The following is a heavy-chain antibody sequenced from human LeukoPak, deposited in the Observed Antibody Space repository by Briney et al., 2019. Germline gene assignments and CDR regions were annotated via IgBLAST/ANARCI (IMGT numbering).Heavy chain of an antibody. Sequence: GGSLRLSCAASGFTFSNAWMSWVRQAPGKGLEWVGRIKTKNDGGPTDYPAPVKGRFTISRDDSKNMLYLQMNSLKTEDTAVYYCTTSYYDSSGYTLWGQGTLVTVSS. J-gene: IGHJ4*02. V-gene: IGHV3-15*01. CDR1: GFTFSNAW. CDR2: IKTKNDGGPT. D-gene: IGHD3-22*01. CDR3: TTSYYDSSGYTL.